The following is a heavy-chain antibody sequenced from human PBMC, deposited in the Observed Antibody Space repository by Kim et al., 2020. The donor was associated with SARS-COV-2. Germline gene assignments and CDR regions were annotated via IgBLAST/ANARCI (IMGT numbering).Heavy chain of an antibody. CDR1: GFTFSNYA. CDR3: GKQRAAAGTDY. J-gene: IGHJ4*02. Sequence: GGSLRLSCAASGFTFSNYAMNWVRQAPGKGLEWVSTISGGGFTTYYADSVKGRFTISRDNSKNTLYLQMNSLRAEDTAVYYCGKQRAAAGTDYWGQGILV. D-gene: IGHD6-13*01. CDR2: ISGGGFTT. V-gene: IGHV3-23*01.